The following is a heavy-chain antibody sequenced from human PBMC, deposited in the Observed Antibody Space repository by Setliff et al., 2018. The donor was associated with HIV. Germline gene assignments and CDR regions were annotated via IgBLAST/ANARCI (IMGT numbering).Heavy chain of an antibody. V-gene: IGHV5-51*01. D-gene: IGHD6-19*01. CDR1: GYSFTSHW. CDR2: IYPGDSDT. Sequence: GESLKISCKGSGYSFTSHWIGWVRQMPGKGLEWMGIIYPGDSDTTYSPSFQGQVTISADKSISTAHLQWNSLKASDTGMYYCARTEIAVAGTWLVLEERGPHAFDIWGQGTMVTVSS. CDR3: ARTEIAVAGTWLVLEERGPHAFDI. J-gene: IGHJ3*02.